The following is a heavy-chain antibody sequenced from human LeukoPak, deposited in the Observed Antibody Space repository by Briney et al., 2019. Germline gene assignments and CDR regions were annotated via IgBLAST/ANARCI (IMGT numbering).Heavy chain of an antibody. CDR3: ARAVGSFDWLPLFDY. Sequence: SETLSLTCTVSGYSITSAYYWGWIRQPPGKGLQWIGSFYYSGSTYYTPSLKSRVTISVDTSKNQFYLKLSSVTAADTAVYYCARAVGSFDWLPLFDYWGQGTLVTVSS. J-gene: IGHJ4*02. CDR1: GYSITSAYY. D-gene: IGHD3-9*01. CDR2: FYYSGST. V-gene: IGHV4-38-2*02.